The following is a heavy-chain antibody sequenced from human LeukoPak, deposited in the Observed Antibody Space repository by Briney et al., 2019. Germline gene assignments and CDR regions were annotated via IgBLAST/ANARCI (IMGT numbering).Heavy chain of an antibody. CDR3: AKDGVNVTFDY. CDR2: ISYDGSNK. V-gene: IGHV3-30*18. CDR1: GFTFSSYG. J-gene: IGHJ4*02. D-gene: IGHD3-16*01. Sequence: GGSLRLSCAASGFTFSSYGMHWVRQAPDKGLEWVAVISYDGSNKYYADSVKGRFTISRDNSKNTLYLQMNSLRAEDTAVYYCAKDGVNVTFDYWGQGTLVTVSS.